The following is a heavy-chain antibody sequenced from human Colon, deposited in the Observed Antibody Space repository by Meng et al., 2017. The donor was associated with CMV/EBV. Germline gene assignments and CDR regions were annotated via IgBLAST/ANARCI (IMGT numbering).Heavy chain of an antibody. V-gene: IGHV3-21*01. D-gene: IGHD5/OR15-5a*01. CDR2: ISISGSFK. J-gene: IGHJ6*02. Sequence: GESLKISCSASGFHFSSHGMNWVRRAPGKGLEWVSSISISGSFKNYAGAVRGRFTISRDNAKNSLFLQMNSLRVEDMGVYYCARDSGVYPELGYYYYGMDVWGQGTTVTVSS. CDR3: ARDSGVYPELGYYYYGMDV. CDR1: GFHFSSHG.